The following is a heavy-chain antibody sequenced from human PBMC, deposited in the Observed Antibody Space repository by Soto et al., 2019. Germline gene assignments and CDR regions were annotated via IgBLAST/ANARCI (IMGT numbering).Heavy chain of an antibody. Sequence: EVQLLESGGGLVQPGGSLRLSCAASGFTFSTYAMSWVRRAPGKGLEWVSTINNIGGSTYHADSVKGRFTISRDDSKNTLYLQLNSLTAEDTAVYYCPIIGSSSWRESDYWGQGTLVTVSS. J-gene: IGHJ4*02. D-gene: IGHD6-13*01. V-gene: IGHV3-23*01. CDR2: INNIGGST. CDR1: GFTFSTYA. CDR3: PIIGSSSWRESDY.